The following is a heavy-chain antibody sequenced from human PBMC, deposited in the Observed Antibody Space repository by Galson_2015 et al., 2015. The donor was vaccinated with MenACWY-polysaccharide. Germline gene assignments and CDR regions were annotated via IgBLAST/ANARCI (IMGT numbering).Heavy chain of an antibody. D-gene: IGHD2-8*02. CDR3: ARPASPGGSAYAMDV. CDR2: ISKSGDSI. CDR1: GFSLGAWY. V-gene: IGHV3-11*01. Sequence: SLRLSCAASGFSLGAWYMSWIRQAPGKGLEWLSYISKSGDSIYYGDSVKGRFAISRDNAKNSLYLQLNSLEVEDTAIYYCARPASPGGSAYAMDVWGQGTMVTVS. J-gene: IGHJ6*02.